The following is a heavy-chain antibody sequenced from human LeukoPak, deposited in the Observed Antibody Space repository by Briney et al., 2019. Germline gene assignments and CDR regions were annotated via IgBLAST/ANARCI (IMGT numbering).Heavy chain of an antibody. CDR3: ARQRHDYGGNARAFDI. CDR1: GGSISSSSYY. Sequence: SETLSLTCTVSGGSISSSSYYWGWIRQPPGKGLEWIGSIYYSGSTYYNPSLKSRVTISVDTSKNQFSLKLSSVTAADTAVYYCARQRHDYGGNARAFDIWGQGTMVTVSS. V-gene: IGHV4-39*01. J-gene: IGHJ3*02. D-gene: IGHD4-23*01. CDR2: IYYSGST.